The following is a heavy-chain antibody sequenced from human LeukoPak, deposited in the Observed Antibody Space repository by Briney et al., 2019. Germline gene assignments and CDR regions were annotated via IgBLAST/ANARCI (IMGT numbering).Heavy chain of an antibody. Sequence: PSETLSLTCAVSGGSISSSNWWSWVRQPPGKGLEWIGEIYHSGSTNYNPSLKSRVTISVDKSKNQFSLKLSSVTAADTAVYYCARGLVVVAATSDYYYGMDVWGQGTTVTVSS. CDR3: ARGLVVVAATSDYYYGMDV. CDR2: IYHSGST. V-gene: IGHV4-4*02. J-gene: IGHJ6*02. D-gene: IGHD2-15*01. CDR1: GGSISSSNW.